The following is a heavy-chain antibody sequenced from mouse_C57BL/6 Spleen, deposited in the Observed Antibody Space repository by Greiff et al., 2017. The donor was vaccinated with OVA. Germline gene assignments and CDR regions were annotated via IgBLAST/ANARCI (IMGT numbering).Heavy chain of an antibody. D-gene: IGHD1-1*01. CDR2: IWSGGST. J-gene: IGHJ4*01. CDR3: ARNWNYGSSYAMDY. V-gene: IGHV2-2*01. CDR1: GFSLTSYG. Sequence: QVQLKESGPGLVQPSQSLSITCTVSGFSLTSYGVHWVRQSPGKGLEWLGVIWSGGSTDYNAAFISRLSISKDNSKSQVFFKMNRLQADDTAIYYCARNWNYGSSYAMDYWGQGTSVTVSS.